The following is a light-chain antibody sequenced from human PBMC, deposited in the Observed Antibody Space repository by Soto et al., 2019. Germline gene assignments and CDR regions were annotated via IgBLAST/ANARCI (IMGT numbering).Light chain of an antibody. CDR1: SSNIGSHF. V-gene: IGLV1-47*01. CDR3: AVWDQSLTGWV. CDR2: RDG. Sequence: QSVLTQPPSASGTPGQSITISCSGSSSNIGSHFVYWYQHLPGTAPKLLIFRDGQRPSGVPARFFGSKSGTSASLAITGLRSEDEAEYYCAVWDQSLTGWVFGGGTKLTVL. J-gene: IGLJ3*02.